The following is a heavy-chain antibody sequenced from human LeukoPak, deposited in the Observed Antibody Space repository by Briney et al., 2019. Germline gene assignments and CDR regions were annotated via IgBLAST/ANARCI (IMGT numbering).Heavy chain of an antibody. D-gene: IGHD2-15*01. CDR2: IIPIFGTA. Sequence: ASVKVSCKASGGTFSSYAISWVRQAPGQGLEWMGGIIPIFGTANYAQKFQGRVTITADESTSTAYMELSSLRSEDTAVYYCARDNCSGGSCYEPPGDWFDPWGQGTLVTVSS. CDR1: GGTFSSYA. V-gene: IGHV1-69*13. CDR3: ARDNCSGGSCYEPPGDWFDP. J-gene: IGHJ5*02.